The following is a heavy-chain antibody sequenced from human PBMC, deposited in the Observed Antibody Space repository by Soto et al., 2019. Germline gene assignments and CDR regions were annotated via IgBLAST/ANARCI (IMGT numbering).Heavy chain of an antibody. Sequence: QVQLVESGGGVVQPGRSLRLSCAASGFTFSSYAMHWVRQAPGKGLEWVAVISYDGSNKYYADSVKGRFTISRDNSKNTLYLQINSLRAEDTDVYYCARDFRVSYGYTYYYGMDVWGQGTTVTVSS. V-gene: IGHV3-30-3*01. CDR3: ARDFRVSYGYTYYYGMDV. J-gene: IGHJ6*02. D-gene: IGHD5-18*01. CDR2: ISYDGSNK. CDR1: GFTFSSYA.